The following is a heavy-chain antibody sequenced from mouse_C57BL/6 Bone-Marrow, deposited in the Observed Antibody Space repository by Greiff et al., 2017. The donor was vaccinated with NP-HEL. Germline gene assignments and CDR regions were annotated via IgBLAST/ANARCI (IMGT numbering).Heavy chain of an antibody. Sequence: LQESGAELVRPGASVTLSCKASGYTFTDYEMHWVKQTPVHGLEWIGAIDPETGGTAYNQKFKGKAILTADKSSSTAYMELRSLTSEDSAVYYCTRETTVTGNYWGQGTTLTVSS. CDR3: TRETTVTGNY. D-gene: IGHD1-1*01. J-gene: IGHJ2*01. CDR1: GYTFTDYE. V-gene: IGHV1-15*01. CDR2: IDPETGGT.